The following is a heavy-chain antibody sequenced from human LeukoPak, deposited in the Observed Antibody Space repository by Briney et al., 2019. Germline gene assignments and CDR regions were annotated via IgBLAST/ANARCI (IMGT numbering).Heavy chain of an antibody. Sequence: PGGTLRLSCAASGFTISSYGMSWVRQAPGKGLEWVSAIGHSGSNTYYADSVKGRFTISRDNSKNTLYLQIDSLRAADTALYYCARGNRGDYWGQGILVSVSS. J-gene: IGHJ4*02. CDR3: ARGNRGDY. CDR1: GFTISSYG. D-gene: IGHD1-14*01. CDR2: IGHSGSNT. V-gene: IGHV3-23*01.